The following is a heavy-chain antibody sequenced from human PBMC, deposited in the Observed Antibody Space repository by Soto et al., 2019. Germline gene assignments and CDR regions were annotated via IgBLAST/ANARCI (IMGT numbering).Heavy chain of an antibody. CDR2: IYYSGST. V-gene: IGHV4-39*01. CDR1: GGSISSSSYY. CDR3: ARYFHTAMAKSDE. Sequence: SETLSLTCTVSGGSISSSSYYWGWIRQPPGKGLEWIGSIYYSGSTYYNPSLKSRVTISVDTSKNQFSLKLSSVTAADTAVYYCARYFHTAMAKSDEWGQGTLVTVSS. J-gene: IGHJ4*02. D-gene: IGHD5-18*01.